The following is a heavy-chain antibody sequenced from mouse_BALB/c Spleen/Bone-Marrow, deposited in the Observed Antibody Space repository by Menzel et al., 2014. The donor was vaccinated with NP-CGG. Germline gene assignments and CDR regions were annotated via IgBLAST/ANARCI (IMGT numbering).Heavy chain of an antibody. D-gene: IGHD2-10*02. J-gene: IGHJ2*01. CDR2: INSNGGST. V-gene: IGHV5-6-2*01. CDR1: GFTFSSYY. Sequence: EVQRVESGGGLVKLGGSLKLSCAASGFTFSSYYMSWVRQTPEKRLELVAAINSNGGSTYYADTVKGRFTISRDNAKNPLYLQMSSLKSEDTAVYYCARYPYGNHFDYWGQGTTLTVSS. CDR3: ARYPYGNHFDY.